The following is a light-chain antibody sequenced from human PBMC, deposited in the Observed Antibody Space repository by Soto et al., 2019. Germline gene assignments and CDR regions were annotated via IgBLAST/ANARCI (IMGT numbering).Light chain of an antibody. J-gene: IGKJ2*01. Sequence: DIQMTQSPSSLSASVGDRVTITCRAGQTISTYLNWYQQNPGKAPKLLIYAASNLQNGVPSSFSGSGSGTDFTLTISSLQPEDFATYYCQKSSSIPYTFGQGTKLEIK. CDR1: QTISTY. CDR3: QKSSSIPYT. CDR2: AAS. V-gene: IGKV1-39*01.